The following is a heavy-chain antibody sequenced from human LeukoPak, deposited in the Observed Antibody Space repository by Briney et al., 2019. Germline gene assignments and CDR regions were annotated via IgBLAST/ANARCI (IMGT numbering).Heavy chain of an antibody. V-gene: IGHV4-39*01. J-gene: IGHJ2*01. CDR2: IYYSGST. Sequence: SETLSLTCTVSGGSISSSSYYWGWIRQPPGKGLERIGYIYYSGSTYYNPSLKSRVTISVDTSKNQFSLKLSSVTAADTAVYYCARHLTTVTPGTNLRSWYFDLWGRGTLVTVSS. CDR1: GGSISSSSYY. CDR3: ARHLTTVTPGTNLRSWYFDL. D-gene: IGHD4-17*01.